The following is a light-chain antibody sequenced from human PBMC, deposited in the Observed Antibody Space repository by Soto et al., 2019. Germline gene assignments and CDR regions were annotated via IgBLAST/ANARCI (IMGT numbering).Light chain of an antibody. Sequence: QSALTQPASVSGSPGQSITISCTGTSSDVGGYNYVSWYQQHPGKAPKLMIYEVSNRPSGVSNRFSGSKSGNTASLTISGLQAEDEADYYCSSYTSSSTLYVFGTGTKIPVX. J-gene: IGLJ1*01. CDR3: SSYTSSSTLYV. CDR2: EVS. CDR1: SSDVGGYNY. V-gene: IGLV2-14*01.